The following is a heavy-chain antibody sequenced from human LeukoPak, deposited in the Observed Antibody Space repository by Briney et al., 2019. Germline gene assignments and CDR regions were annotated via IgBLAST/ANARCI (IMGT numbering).Heavy chain of an antibody. Sequence: PGGSLRLSCAASGFTFSTYNMNWVRQAPGKGLEWVSSISTSSNYISYADSVKGRFTISRDNAKNSLYLQMNSLRAEDTAVYYCARDPPNSSWLDYWGQGTLITVSS. CDR3: ARDPPNSSWLDY. D-gene: IGHD6-13*01. J-gene: IGHJ4*02. V-gene: IGHV3-21*01. CDR1: GFTFSTYN. CDR2: ISTSSNYI.